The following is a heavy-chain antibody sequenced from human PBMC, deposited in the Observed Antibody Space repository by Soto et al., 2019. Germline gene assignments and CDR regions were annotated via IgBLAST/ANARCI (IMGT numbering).Heavy chain of an antibody. CDR1: GFTFSSYW. D-gene: IGHD5-18*01. CDR3: ASRSNVDTAMVTEYYYYYMDV. J-gene: IGHJ6*03. CDR2: IKQDGSEK. V-gene: IGHV3-7*01. Sequence: EVQLVESGGGLVQPGGSLRLSCAASGFTFSSYWMSWVRQAPGKGLEWVANIKQDGSEKYYVDSVKGRFTISRDNAKNSLYLQMNSLRAEDTAVYYCASRSNVDTAMVTEYYYYYMDVWGKGTTVTVSS.